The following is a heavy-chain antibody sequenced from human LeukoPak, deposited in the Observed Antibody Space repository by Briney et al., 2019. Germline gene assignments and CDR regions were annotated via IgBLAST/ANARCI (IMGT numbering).Heavy chain of an antibody. D-gene: IGHD3/OR15-3a*01. V-gene: IGHV3-74*01. CDR3: VRADGP. Sequence: PGGSLRLSCAASGFTFSSYAMSWVRQAPGKGLVWVALITPDGSMTGYADSVKGRFTISRDNAENRLYLQMNSLRAEDTALYYCVRADGPWGQGTLVTVSS. J-gene: IGHJ4*02. CDR2: ITPDGSMT. CDR1: GFTFSSYA.